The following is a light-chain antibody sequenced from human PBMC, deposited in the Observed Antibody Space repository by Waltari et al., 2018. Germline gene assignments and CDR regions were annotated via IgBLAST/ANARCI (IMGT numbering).Light chain of an antibody. CDR3: QQSFTTPLT. Sequence: DIQMTQSPSSVSAFVGDRVTISCRASQSISNYLNWYQKKSGKAPKLLIYGASSLQSGVPPRFSGSASGTDFTRTITSLHPEDFGTYYCQQSFTTPLTFGGGTKVEIK. V-gene: IGKV1-39*01. CDR1: QSISNY. J-gene: IGKJ4*01. CDR2: GAS.